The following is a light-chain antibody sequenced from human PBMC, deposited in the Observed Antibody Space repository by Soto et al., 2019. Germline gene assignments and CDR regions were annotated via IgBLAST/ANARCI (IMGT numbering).Light chain of an antibody. J-gene: IGKJ1*01. CDR3: QQRNNWPPGIT. CDR2: AAS. V-gene: IGKV3-11*01. Sequence: EIVLTRSPASLSLSPLEIAALSCMASQNISVYLAWYRQKPGQAPRLLIYAASNRATGIPARFSGSGSGTDFTLTISSLEPEDFAVYYCQQRNNWPPGITFGQGTKVDIK. CDR1: QNISVY.